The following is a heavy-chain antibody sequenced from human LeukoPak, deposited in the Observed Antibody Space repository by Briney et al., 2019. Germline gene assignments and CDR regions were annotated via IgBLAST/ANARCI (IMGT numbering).Heavy chain of an antibody. CDR3: ARRASGSYDGRFDP. CDR2: IYYSGST. J-gene: IGHJ5*02. V-gene: IGHV4-31*03. Sequence: PSEALSLTCSVSGGSVTSYYWSWIRQHPVKGLEWIGYIYYSGSTYYNPSLQSRVTMSVDTSKNHFSLNLSSVTAADTAVYYCARRASGSYDGRFDPWGQGTLVTVSS. CDR1: GGSVTSYY. D-gene: IGHD3-10*01.